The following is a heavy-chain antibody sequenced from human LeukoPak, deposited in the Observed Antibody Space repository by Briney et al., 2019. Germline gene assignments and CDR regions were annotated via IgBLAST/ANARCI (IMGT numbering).Heavy chain of an antibody. D-gene: IGHD6-19*01. J-gene: IGHJ4*02. CDR2: ISSSSTNT. V-gene: IGHV3-23*01. CDR1: GFTFRSYA. CDR3: AKPSSGYGSFDS. Sequence: GGSLRLSCPASGFTFRSYAMSWVRQAPGKRLEWVSAISSSSTNTYYADSVKGRYTISRDNSKNTLYLQMNSLKAEDTAVYYCAKPSSGYGSFDSWGQGTLVTVSS.